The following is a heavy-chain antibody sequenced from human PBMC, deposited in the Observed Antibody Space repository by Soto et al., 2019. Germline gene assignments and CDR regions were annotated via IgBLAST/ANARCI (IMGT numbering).Heavy chain of an antibody. D-gene: IGHD1-1*01. J-gene: IGHJ4*02. V-gene: IGHV3-30*02. CDR1: ACTFRSDV. CDR3: AKDFGENDYVFDD. Sequence: GVSLRLSCSASACTFRSDVMRRVRQAPGTGLERVEFISCDGSKKSYVDSVKGRFTISRDKSVNTLSLQLNSFRDEDTAVYYCAKDFGENDYVFDDWGQG. CDR2: ISCDGSKK.